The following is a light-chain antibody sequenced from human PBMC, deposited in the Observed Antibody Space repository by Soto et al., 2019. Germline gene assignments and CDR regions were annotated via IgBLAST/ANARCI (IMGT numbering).Light chain of an antibody. CDR3: QQRSGWPLT. J-gene: IGKJ4*01. Sequence: EIVLKQSPATLSLSPGERAPPSARASQGVSPFLAWYHQKPGQAPRLFIYDQSNRATGIPARFSGSGSGTDFTLAINNLEPEDFAVYYCQQRSGWPLTFGGGTKVEIK. V-gene: IGKV3-11*01. CDR2: DQS. CDR1: QGVSPF.